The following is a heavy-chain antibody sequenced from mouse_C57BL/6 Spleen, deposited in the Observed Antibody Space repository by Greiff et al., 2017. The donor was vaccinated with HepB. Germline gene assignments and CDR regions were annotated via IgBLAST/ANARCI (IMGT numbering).Heavy chain of an antibody. CDR2: INPGSGGT. CDR3: ARDPPPYYYGSSFDY. J-gene: IGHJ2*01. D-gene: IGHD1-1*01. CDR1: GYAFTNYL. Sequence: QVQLQQSGAELVRPGTSVKVSCKASGYAFTNYLIEWVKQRPGQGLEWIGVINPGSGGTNYNEKFKGKATLTADKSSSTAYMQLSSLTSEDSAVYFCARDPPPYYYGSSFDYWGQGTTLTVSS. V-gene: IGHV1-54*01.